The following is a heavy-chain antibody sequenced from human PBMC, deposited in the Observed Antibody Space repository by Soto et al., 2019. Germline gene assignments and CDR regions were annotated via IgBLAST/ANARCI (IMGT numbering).Heavy chain of an antibody. Sequence: QVHLVDSGGGVAQSGRSLRLSCAASGFTFSNYAMHWVRQAPGKGLEWVALLSFDGSNEYYADSVKGRFTISRDNTNNMLFLQMNSLRPEDTAVYYCAKDPGVGYCSGGSCYVPDFWGQGTLVTVSS. D-gene: IGHD2-15*01. V-gene: IGHV3-30-3*01. J-gene: IGHJ4*02. CDR2: LSFDGSNE. CDR3: AKDPGVGYCSGGSCYVPDF. CDR1: GFTFSNYA.